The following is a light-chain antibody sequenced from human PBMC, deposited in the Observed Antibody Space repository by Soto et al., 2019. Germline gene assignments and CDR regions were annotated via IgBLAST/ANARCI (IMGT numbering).Light chain of an antibody. CDR3: SSYTSSTTVI. V-gene: IGLV2-14*01. J-gene: IGLJ2*01. Sequence: QSALTQPASVSGSPGQSITISCTGSGSDVGFYNYVSWYQQHPGKAPKLMIYEVINRPSGVSTRFSGSKSGNTASLTISGLRAEDEADYYYSSYTSSTTVIFGGGTKLTVL. CDR2: EVI. CDR1: GSDVGFYNY.